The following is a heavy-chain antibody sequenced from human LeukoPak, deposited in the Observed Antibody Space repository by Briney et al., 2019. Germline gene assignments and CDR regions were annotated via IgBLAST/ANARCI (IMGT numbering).Heavy chain of an antibody. D-gene: IGHD2-15*01. CDR1: GGSISSYY. V-gene: IGHV4-4*07. J-gene: IGHJ4*02. CDR2: IYTSGST. CDR3: ARVGYCIGGSCYSYFDY. Sequence: PSETLSLTCTVSGGSISSYYWSWIRQPAGKGLEWIGRIYTSGSTNYNPSLKSRVTMSVDTSKNQFSLKLSSVTAADTAVYYCARVGYCIGGSCYSYFDYWGKGTLVTVSS.